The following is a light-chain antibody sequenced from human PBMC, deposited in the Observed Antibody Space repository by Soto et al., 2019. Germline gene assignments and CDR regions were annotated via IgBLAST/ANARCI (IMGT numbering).Light chain of an antibody. CDR2: EVN. V-gene: IGLV2-8*01. Sequence: QSVLTQPPSASGSPGQSVTISCTGTSSDIGAYNYVSWFQQHPGEAPKLIISEVNKRPSGVPDRFSGSKSGITASLTVSGLQAEDEADYYCTSYGGRDNLMFGGGTKLTVL. CDR1: SSDIGAYNY. CDR3: TSYGGRDNLM. J-gene: IGLJ3*02.